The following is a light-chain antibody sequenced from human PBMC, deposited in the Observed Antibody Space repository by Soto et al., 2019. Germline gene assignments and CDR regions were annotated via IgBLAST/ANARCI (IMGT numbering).Light chain of an antibody. Sequence: EIALTQSPGTLSLSPGERATLSCRASQSVSSSHLAWYQQKPGQAPRLLIYGASTRATGIPDRFSGSGSGTDFTLTINRLEPEDFAVYYCQQRSNWPPLTFGGGTKVDIK. CDR1: QSVSSSH. CDR2: GAS. CDR3: QQRSNWPPLT. V-gene: IGKV3D-20*02. J-gene: IGKJ4*01.